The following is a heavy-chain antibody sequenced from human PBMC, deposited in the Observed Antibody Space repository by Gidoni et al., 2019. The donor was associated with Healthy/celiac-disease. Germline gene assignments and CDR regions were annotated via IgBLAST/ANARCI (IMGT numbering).Heavy chain of an antibody. CDR2: IKSKTDGGTT. Sequence: EVQLVESGRGLVKPVGSLRLSCAAYRFTFSNAWMSWVRQAQGKGREWVGRIKSKTDGGTTDYAAPVKGRVTISRDDSKNTLYLQMNSLKTEDTAVYYCTTDDIVVVALFDYWGQGTLVTVCS. V-gene: IGHV3-15*01. CDR3: TTDDIVVVALFDY. D-gene: IGHD2-15*01. CDR1: RFTFSNAW. J-gene: IGHJ4*02.